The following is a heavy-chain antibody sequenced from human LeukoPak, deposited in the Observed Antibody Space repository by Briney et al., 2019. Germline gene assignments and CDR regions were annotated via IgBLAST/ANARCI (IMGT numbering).Heavy chain of an antibody. CDR3: ARTQAAAGGPYYYYYGMDV. J-gene: IGHJ6*02. V-gene: IGHV1-2*02. Sequence: ASVKVSCKASGYTFTGYYMHWVRQAPGQGLEWMGWINPNSGGTNYAQKFQGRVTMTRDTSNSTAYMELSRLRSDDTAVYYCARTQAAAGGPYYYYYGMDVWGQGTTVTVSS. CDR2: INPNSGGT. D-gene: IGHD6-13*01. CDR1: GYTFTGYY.